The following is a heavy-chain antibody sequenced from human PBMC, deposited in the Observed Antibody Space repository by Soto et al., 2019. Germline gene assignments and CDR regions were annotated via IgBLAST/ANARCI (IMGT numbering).Heavy chain of an antibody. Sequence: EVQLVESGGGLVQPGGSLRLSCAASGFTFSDHTFHWVRQAPGMGLECVSSVAINGVDTCYTDSVKGRFTISRDNSKNTVYLQMGSLRPEDTAVYYCARKTTGWCDYWGQGALVTVSS. V-gene: IGHV3-64*07. D-gene: IGHD6-19*01. CDR1: GFTFSDHT. J-gene: IGHJ4*02. CDR2: VAINGVDT. CDR3: ARKTTGWCDY.